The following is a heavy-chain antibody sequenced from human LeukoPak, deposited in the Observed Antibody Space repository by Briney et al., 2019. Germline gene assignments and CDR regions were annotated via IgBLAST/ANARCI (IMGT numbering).Heavy chain of an antibody. Sequence: PGGSLRLSCTASGFAFAEHSMSWVRHVPGKGLEWVSAINWSGGSTGYADPLRGRFTISRDNAKNSLYLQMDSLRAEDTALYYCARAPITSPFYFDYWGQGTLVTVSS. CDR1: GFAFAEHS. CDR2: INWSGGST. J-gene: IGHJ4*02. D-gene: IGHD2-2*01. CDR3: ARAPITSPFYFDY. V-gene: IGHV3-20*04.